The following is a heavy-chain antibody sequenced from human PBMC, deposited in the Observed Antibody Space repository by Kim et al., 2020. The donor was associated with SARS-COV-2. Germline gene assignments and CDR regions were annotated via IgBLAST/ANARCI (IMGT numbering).Heavy chain of an antibody. V-gene: IGHV3-7*01. J-gene: IGHJ3*01. Sequence: GGSLRLSCAGSGFTFSVYWMTWVCQAPGKRLERVANIKQDGSDKYYVYSVKGRFTISRDNAENSVYLQMNNLRAEDTAVYYCARENVNAFDLWGQGTRVTVSS. CDR3: ARENVNAFDL. CDR1: GFTFSVYW. CDR2: IKQDGSDK.